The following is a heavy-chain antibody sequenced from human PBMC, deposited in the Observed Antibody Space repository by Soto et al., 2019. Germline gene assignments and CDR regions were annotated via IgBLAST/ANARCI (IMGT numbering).Heavy chain of an antibody. J-gene: IGHJ4*02. D-gene: IGHD1-20*01. CDR1: GFIFENFT. V-gene: IGHV3-23*01. CDR2: ISTGSVTT. Sequence: DVQLLESGGDLVYPGGSLRLSCTTSGFIFENFTMNWVRQAPGRGLEWVSAISTGSVTTLYADSVKGRFVISRDDSINTLYLQMNSLTAEDTALYYCAKHLGIHNAGGLDNWGRGTLITVSS. CDR3: AKHLGIHNAGGLDN.